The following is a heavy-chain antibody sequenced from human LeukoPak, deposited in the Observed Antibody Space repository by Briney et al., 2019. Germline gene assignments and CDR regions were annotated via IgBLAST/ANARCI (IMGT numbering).Heavy chain of an antibody. Sequence: GGSLRLSCAASGFTFSDYYMSWIRQTPGKGLELVSYISSGSSYTNYADSVKGRFTISRDNAKNSLYLQMNSLRAEDTAVYYCARGGYYAGYQFDYWGQGTLVTVSS. J-gene: IGHJ4*02. CDR3: ARGGYYAGYQFDY. CDR2: ISSGSSYT. CDR1: GFTFSDYY. D-gene: IGHD3-22*01. V-gene: IGHV3-11*06.